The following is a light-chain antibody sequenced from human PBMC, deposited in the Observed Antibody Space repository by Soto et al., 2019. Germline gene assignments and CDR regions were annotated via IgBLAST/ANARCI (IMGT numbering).Light chain of an antibody. Sequence: QSVLTRPAWVSVSPGQSITISCTGTSSDVGGYDYVSWYQQHPGKAPKLMVFEVNNRPSGVSNRFSGSKSGNTASLTISGLQAEDDGHYYCSSYSGSSTPYVFGTGTKVTVL. CDR3: SSYSGSSTPYV. V-gene: IGLV2-14*01. CDR2: EVN. CDR1: SSDVGGYDY. J-gene: IGLJ1*01.